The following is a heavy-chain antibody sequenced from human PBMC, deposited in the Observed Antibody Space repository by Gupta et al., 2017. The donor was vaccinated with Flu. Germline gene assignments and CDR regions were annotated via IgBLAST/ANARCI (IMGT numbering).Heavy chain of an antibody. V-gene: IGHV3-49*02. CDR3: SRSYTGTYYQNYYFNF. D-gene: IGHD1-26*01. J-gene: IGHJ4*02. Sequence: GKGLEWVAFIRSKPYGESTEYAASVKGRFTISRDDSGNIAYLQMDSLKTDDTATYYCSRSYTGTYYQNYYFNFWGQGTLVTVSS. CDR2: IRSKPYGEST.